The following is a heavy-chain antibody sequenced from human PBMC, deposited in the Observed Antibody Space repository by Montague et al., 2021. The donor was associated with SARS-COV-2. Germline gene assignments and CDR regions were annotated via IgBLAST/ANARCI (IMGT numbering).Heavy chain of an antibody. J-gene: IGHJ5*02. Sequence: SETLSLTYAVYGGSFSGYYWSWIRQPPGKGLEWIGEINHSGSTNYNPSLKSRVTISVDTSKNQFPLKLSSVTAADTAVYYCASLTLGYCSSTSCYSDWFDPWGQGTLVTVSS. V-gene: IGHV4-34*01. CDR1: GGSFSGYY. CDR3: ASLTLGYCSSTSCYSDWFDP. D-gene: IGHD2-2*02. CDR2: INHSGST.